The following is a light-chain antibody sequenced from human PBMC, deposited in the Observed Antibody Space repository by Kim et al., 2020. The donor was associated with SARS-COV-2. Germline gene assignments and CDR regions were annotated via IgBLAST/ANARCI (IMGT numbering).Light chain of an antibody. CDR2: EAS. J-gene: IGKJ4*01. CDR1: QRVGNM. Sequence: ASVGDRVTITRRASQRVGNMLAWYQQKPEKAPKFLIYEASTLESGVPSRFSGSGSGTEFTLTISSLQPDDLATYYCQQYTSYPLTFGGGTKVDIK. CDR3: QQYTSYPLT. V-gene: IGKV1-5*03.